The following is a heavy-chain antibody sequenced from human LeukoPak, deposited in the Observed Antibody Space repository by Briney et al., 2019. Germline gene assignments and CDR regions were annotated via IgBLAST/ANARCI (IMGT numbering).Heavy chain of an antibody. CDR2: ISGSGGSI. V-gene: IGHV3-23*01. J-gene: IGHJ4*02. CDR1: GFTFSSYV. D-gene: IGHD6-19*01. CDR3: AKGYSSGWYDADFDS. Sequence: GGSLRLSCAASGFTFSSYVMSWVSQAPGKWLEWVSAISGSGGSIYYADSVKGRSTISRDNSKDTLYLQMNSLRAEDTAVYYCAKGYSSGWYDADFDSWGQGTLVTVSS.